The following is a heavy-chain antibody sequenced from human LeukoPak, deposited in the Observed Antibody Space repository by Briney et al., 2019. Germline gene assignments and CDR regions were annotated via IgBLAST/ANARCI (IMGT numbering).Heavy chain of an antibody. CDR1: GFTFSNAW. CDR2: IKSKTDGGTT. V-gene: IGHV3-15*01. Sequence: GGSLRLSCAASGFTFSNAWMSWVRQAPGKGLDWVGRIKSKTDGGTTDYAAPVKGRFTISRDDSKNTLYLQMNSLQTEDTAVYYCTTIAPGMYYDPDIWGQGTMVTVSS. J-gene: IGHJ3*02. CDR3: TTIAPGMYYDPDI. D-gene: IGHD3-3*01.